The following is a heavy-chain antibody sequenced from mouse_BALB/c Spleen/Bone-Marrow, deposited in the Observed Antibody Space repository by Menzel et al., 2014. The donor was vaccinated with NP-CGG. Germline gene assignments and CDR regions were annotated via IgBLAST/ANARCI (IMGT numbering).Heavy chain of an antibody. Sequence: QVQLQQSGAELVRPGASVTLSCKASGYTFTDYEMHRVKQTPVHGLEWIGAIDPETGGTAYNQKFKGKATLTADKSSSTAYMELRSLTSEDSAVYYCTREGYYGSSPAWFAYWGQGTLVTVSA. V-gene: IGHV1-15*01. CDR2: IDPETGGT. J-gene: IGHJ3*01. CDR3: TREGYYGSSPAWFAY. D-gene: IGHD1-1*01. CDR1: GYTFTDYE.